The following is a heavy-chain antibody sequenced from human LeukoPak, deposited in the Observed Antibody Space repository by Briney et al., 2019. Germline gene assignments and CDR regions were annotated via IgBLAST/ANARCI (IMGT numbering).Heavy chain of an antibody. CDR3: TRGRLTMT. J-gene: IGHJ5*02. D-gene: IGHD3-22*01. Sequence: AGGSLRLSCAASGFTFSSSWMSWVRQAPGKGLEWVANIKEDGSEKCYVEPVKGQFSISRDNAKNSLYLQMNSLRVEDTAVYYCTRGRLTMTWGQGTLVTVSS. CDR2: IKEDGSEK. V-gene: IGHV3-7*01. CDR1: GFTFSSSW.